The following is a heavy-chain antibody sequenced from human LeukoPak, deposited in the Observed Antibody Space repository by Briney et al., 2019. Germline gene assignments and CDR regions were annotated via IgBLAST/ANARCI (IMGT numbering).Heavy chain of an antibody. J-gene: IGHJ4*02. V-gene: IGHV3-21*01. CDR2: TSSSDAGT. CDR3: AREGLFWYSSSWSPRQFDY. D-gene: IGHD6-13*01. CDR1: GFTLSSYA. Sequence: PGGSLRLSCAASGFTLSSYAMSWVRQAPGKGLEWVSATSSSDAGTYYADSVKGRFTISRDNAKNSLYLQMNSLRAEDTAVYYCAREGLFWYSSSWSPRQFDYWGQGTLVTVSS.